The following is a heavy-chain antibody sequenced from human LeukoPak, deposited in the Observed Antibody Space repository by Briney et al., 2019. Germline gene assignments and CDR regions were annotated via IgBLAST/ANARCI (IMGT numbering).Heavy chain of an antibody. CDR1: GYTFTGYY. V-gene: IGHV1-2*02. CDR3: ARPFYGDYVGTWFDP. J-gene: IGHJ5*02. Sequence: ASVKVSCKASGYTFTGYYMHWVRQAPGQGLEWMGWINPNSGGTNYAQKFQGRVTMTRDTSISTAYMELSRLRSDDTAVYYCARPFYGDYVGTWFDPWGQGTLVTVSS. D-gene: IGHD4-17*01. CDR2: INPNSGGT.